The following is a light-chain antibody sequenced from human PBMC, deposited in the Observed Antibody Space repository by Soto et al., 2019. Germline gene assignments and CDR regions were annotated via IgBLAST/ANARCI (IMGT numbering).Light chain of an antibody. Sequence: QSVLTQPASVSGSPGQSIPISCTGTTIDVGGYNYVSWYQQHAGFAPKLIIYEVSNRPSGVSNRFSGAKSGDTASLTISGLQAEDEADYYCSSYTSTNTLAVFGTGTKLTVL. CDR3: SSYTSTNTLAV. CDR2: EVS. V-gene: IGLV2-14*01. CDR1: TIDVGGYNY. J-gene: IGLJ1*01.